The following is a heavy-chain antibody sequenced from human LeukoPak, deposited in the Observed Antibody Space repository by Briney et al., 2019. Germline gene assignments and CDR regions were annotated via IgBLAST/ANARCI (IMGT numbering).Heavy chain of an antibody. CDR1: GDSVSSNSAA. V-gene: IGHV6-1*01. J-gene: IGHJ4*02. CDR3: ARGRLGELSLDRLSFDY. D-gene: IGHD3-16*02. CDR2: TYYRSKWYN. Sequence: SQTLSLTCAISGDSVSSNSAAWNWIRQSPSRGLEWLGRTYYRSKWYNDYAVSVKSRITINPDTSKNQLSLQLNSVTPEDTAVYYCARGRLGELSLDRLSFDYWGQGTLVTVSS.